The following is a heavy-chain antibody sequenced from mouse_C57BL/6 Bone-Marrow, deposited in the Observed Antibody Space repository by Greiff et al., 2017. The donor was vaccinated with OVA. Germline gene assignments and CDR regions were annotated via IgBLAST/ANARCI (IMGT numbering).Heavy chain of an antibody. CDR1: GYTFTSYW. V-gene: IGHV1-61*01. CDR3: ARGGAIMDD. Sequence: VQLQQPGAELVRPGSSVKLSCKASGYTFTSYWMDWVKQMPGQGLEWIGNIYPSDSETHYNQKFKDKATLTVDKASSTAYMQLSSLTSEDSAVYYCARGGAIMDDWGQGTSVTVSS. J-gene: IGHJ4*01. CDR2: IYPSDSET.